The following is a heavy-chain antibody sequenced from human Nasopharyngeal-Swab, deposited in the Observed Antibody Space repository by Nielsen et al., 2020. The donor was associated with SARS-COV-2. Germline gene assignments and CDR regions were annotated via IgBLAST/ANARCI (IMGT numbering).Heavy chain of an antibody. CDR1: GFTFRNHG. CDR2: ISYDGSNK. D-gene: IGHD7-27*01. Sequence: GESLKISCAASGFTFRNHGMHWVRQAPGKGLEWVAVISYDGSNKYYADSVKGRFTISRDNSKNTLYLQMNSLRAEDTAVYYCARETPGDQFYGMDVWGQGTTVTVSS. CDR3: ARETPGDQFYGMDV. V-gene: IGHV3-30*03. J-gene: IGHJ6*02.